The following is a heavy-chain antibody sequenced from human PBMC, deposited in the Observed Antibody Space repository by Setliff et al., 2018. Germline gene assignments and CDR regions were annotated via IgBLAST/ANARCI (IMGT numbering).Heavy chain of an antibody. D-gene: IGHD6-6*01. J-gene: IGHJ4*02. CDR1: GASISSGQNY. Sequence: SETLSLTCTVSGASISSGQNYWSWIRQPAGKGLEWIGHVFATGNTEYNPPLESRVTFSVDTSKNQFSLKLTSVTVADSAVYYCARDRSDGLDSFDYWGQGAQVTVSS. CDR2: VFATGNT. V-gene: IGHV4-61*09. CDR3: ARDRSDGLDSFDY.